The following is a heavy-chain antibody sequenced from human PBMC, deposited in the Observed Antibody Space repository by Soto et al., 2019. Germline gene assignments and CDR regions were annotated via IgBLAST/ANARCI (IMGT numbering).Heavy chain of an antibody. J-gene: IGHJ6*02. CDR1: GYTSTSYG. V-gene: IGHV1-18*01. Sequence: ASVKVSCKASGYTSTSYGISWVRQAPGQGLEWMGWISAYNGNTNYAQKLQGRVTMTTDTSTSTAYMELRSLRSDDTAVYYCARDPPRYSGSYYGYYYYGMDVWGQGTTVTVSS. CDR3: ARDPPRYSGSYYGYYYYGMDV. D-gene: IGHD1-26*01. CDR2: ISAYNGNT.